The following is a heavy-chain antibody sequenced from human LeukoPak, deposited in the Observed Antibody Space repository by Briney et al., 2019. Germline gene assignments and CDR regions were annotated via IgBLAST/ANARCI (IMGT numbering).Heavy chain of an antibody. CDR1: GYTFTSYD. Sequence: GASVKVSCKASGYTFTSYDINWVRQATGQGLEWMGWMNPNSGNTGYAQKFQGRVTITRNTSISTAYMELSSLRAEDTAVYYCARRAGAYSHPYDYWGQGTLVTVSS. D-gene: IGHD4/OR15-4a*01. J-gene: IGHJ4*02. V-gene: IGHV1-8*03. CDR3: ARRAGAYSHPYDY. CDR2: MNPNSGNT.